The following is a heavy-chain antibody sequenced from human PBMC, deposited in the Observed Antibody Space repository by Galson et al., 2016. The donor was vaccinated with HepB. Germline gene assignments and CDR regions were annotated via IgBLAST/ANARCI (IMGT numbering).Heavy chain of an antibody. CDR1: GYTFTSYA. Sequence: SVKVSCKASGYTFTSYAINWVRQAPGQGLEWMGWNNIFNGDAKYAQKFQDRVTMTTDKSTNTAYMELRRLTSEDTAVYYCARPLYYYDTSGVGYWGQGTLVTVSS. CDR2: NNIFNGDA. D-gene: IGHD3-22*01. V-gene: IGHV1-18*01. CDR3: ARPLYYYDTSGVGY. J-gene: IGHJ4*02.